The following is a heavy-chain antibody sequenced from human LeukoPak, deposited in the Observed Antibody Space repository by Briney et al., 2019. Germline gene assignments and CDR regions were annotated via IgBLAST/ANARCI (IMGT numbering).Heavy chain of an antibody. V-gene: IGHV3-7*01. D-gene: IGHD4-17*01. Sequence: PGGSLRPSCAASGFTFSSYWMSWVRQAPGKGLEWVANIKQDGSEKYYVDSVKGRFTISRDNAKNSLYLQMNSLRAEDTAVYYCARDPPMRTVAEYYYYYYGMDVWGQGTTVTVSS. CDR2: IKQDGSEK. CDR3: ARDPPMRTVAEYYYYYYGMDV. CDR1: GFTFSSYW. J-gene: IGHJ6*02.